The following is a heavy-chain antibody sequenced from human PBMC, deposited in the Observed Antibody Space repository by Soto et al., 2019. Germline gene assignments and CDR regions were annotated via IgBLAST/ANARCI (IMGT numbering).Heavy chain of an antibody. CDR3: ARVGGYSYGGVDY. V-gene: IGHV1-46*01. Sequence: QVQLVQSGAEVKKPGASVKVSCKASGYTFTSYYFTWVRQATGQGLEWMGKINPSGGSTTYAQKCHGRVIKTRDRSTRKVYKEQSSQRSEDTAEYYCARVGGYSYGGVDYWGQGPLFTVSS. CDR2: INPSGGST. D-gene: IGHD5-18*01. J-gene: IGHJ4*02. CDR1: GYTFTSYY.